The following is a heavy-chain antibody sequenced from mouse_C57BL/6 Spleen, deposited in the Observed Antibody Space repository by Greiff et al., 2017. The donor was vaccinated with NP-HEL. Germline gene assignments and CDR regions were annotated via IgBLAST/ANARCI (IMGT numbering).Heavy chain of an antibody. CDR2: ISDGGSYT. V-gene: IGHV5-4*01. Sequence: EVQVVESGGGLVKPGGSLKLSCAASGFTFSSYAMSWVRQTPEKRLEWVATISDGGSYTYYPDNVKGRFTISRDNAKNNLYLQMSHLKSEDTAMYYCARDAYAAGGQGTLVTVSA. CDR3: ARDAYAA. CDR1: GFTFSSYA. J-gene: IGHJ3*01. D-gene: IGHD6-5*01.